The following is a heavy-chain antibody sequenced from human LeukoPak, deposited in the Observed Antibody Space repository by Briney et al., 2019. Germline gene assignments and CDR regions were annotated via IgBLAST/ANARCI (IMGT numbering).Heavy chain of an antibody. CDR3: AKDLVATFPNWFDP. D-gene: IGHD5-12*01. CDR1: GFTFSSYG. V-gene: IGHV3-30*02. CDR2: IRYDGSNK. J-gene: IGHJ5*02. Sequence: GGSLRLSCAASGFTFSSYGMHWVRQAPGKGLEWVAFIRYDGSNKHYADSVKGRFTISRDNSKNTLYLQMNSLRAEDTAVYYCAKDLVATFPNWFDPWGQGTLVTVSS.